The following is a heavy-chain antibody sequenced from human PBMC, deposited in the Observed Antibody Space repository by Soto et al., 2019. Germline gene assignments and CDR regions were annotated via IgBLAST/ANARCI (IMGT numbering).Heavy chain of an antibody. V-gene: IGHV3-21*01. CDR2: ISSSSSYI. D-gene: IGHD2-15*01. Sequence: GGSLRLSCAASGFTFSSYSMNWVRQAPGKGLEWVSSISSSSSYIYYADSVKGRFTISRDNAKNSLYLQMNSLRAEDTAVYYCARDGSRLGAATHDTDAFDIWGQGTMVTVSS. CDR3: ARDGSRLGAATHDTDAFDI. CDR1: GFTFSSYS. J-gene: IGHJ3*02.